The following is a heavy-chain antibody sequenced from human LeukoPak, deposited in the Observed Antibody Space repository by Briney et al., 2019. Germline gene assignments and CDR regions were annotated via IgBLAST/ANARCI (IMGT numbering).Heavy chain of an antibody. Sequence: GESLKISCKGSGYSFTSHWIGWVRQMPGKGLEWMGIIYPGDSDTRYSPSFQGQVTISADKSISTAYLHWSSLKASDTAMYYCARRFSAYDPSTFGYWSQGTLVTVSS. J-gene: IGHJ4*02. CDR2: IYPGDSDT. D-gene: IGHD5-12*01. CDR1: GYSFTSHW. CDR3: ARRFSAYDPSTFGY. V-gene: IGHV5-51*01.